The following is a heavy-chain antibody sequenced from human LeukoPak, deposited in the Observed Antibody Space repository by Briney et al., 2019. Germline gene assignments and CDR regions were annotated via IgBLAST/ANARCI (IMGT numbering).Heavy chain of an antibody. Sequence: PSETLSLTCTVSGGSISSYYWSWIRQPPGKGLEWIGYIYYSGSTNYNPSLKSRVTISVDTSKNQFSLKLSSVTAADTAVYYCARAGYYDSSGYYPLDYWGQGTLVTVPS. D-gene: IGHD3-22*01. CDR1: GGSISSYY. J-gene: IGHJ4*02. V-gene: IGHV4-59*01. CDR3: ARAGYYDSSGYYPLDY. CDR2: IYYSGST.